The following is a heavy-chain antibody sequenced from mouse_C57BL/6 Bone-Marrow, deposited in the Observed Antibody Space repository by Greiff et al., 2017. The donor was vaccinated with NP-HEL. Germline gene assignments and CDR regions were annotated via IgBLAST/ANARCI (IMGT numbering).Heavy chain of an antibody. CDR1: GFTFSSYA. J-gene: IGHJ2*01. V-gene: IGHV5-4*01. Sequence: EVQLVESGGGLVKPGGSLKLSCAASGFTFSSYAMSWVRQTPEKRLEWVATISDGGSYTYYPDNVKGRFTNTRENAKNNLYLQMSQLKSDDTAMYYCAREGFTTVVATDFDYWGQGTTLTVSS. CDR2: ISDGGSYT. D-gene: IGHD1-1*01. CDR3: AREGFTTVVATDFDY.